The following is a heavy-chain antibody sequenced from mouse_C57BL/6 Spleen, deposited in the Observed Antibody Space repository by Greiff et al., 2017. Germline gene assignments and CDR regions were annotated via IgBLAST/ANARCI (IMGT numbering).Heavy chain of an antibody. D-gene: IGHD2-5*01. CDR3: ARGFSNYERGAMDY. Sequence: QVHVKQPGAELVMPGASVKLSCKASGYTFTSYWMHWVKQRPGQGLEWIGEIDPSDSYTNYNQKFKGKSTLTVDKSSSTAYMQLSSLTSEDSAVYDCARGFSNYERGAMDYWGQGTSVTVSS. J-gene: IGHJ4*01. CDR1: GYTFTSYW. CDR2: IDPSDSYT. V-gene: IGHV1-69*01.